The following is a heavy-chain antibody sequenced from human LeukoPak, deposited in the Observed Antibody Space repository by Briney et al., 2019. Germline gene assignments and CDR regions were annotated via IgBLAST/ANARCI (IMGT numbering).Heavy chain of an antibody. CDR1: GFTFDDYT. CDR2: ISWDGGST. V-gene: IGHV3-43*01. CDR3: AKDRGYNWNYDALDY. J-gene: IGHJ4*02. D-gene: IGHD1-7*01. Sequence: GGSLRLSCAASGFTFDDYTMHWVRQAPGKGLEWVSLISWDGGSTRYADSVKGRFTISRDNSKNSLYLQMNSLRTEDTALYYCAKDRGYNWNYDALDYWGQGTLVTVSS.